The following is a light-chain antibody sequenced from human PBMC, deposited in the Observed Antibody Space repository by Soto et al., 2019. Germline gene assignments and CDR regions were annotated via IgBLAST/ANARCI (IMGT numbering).Light chain of an antibody. J-gene: IGKJ3*01. CDR2: KAS. Sequence: DIQMTQSPSTLSGSVGDRVTITCRASQTISSWLAWYQQKPGKAPKLLIYKASTLKSGVPSRFSGSGSGTEFTLTISSLQPDDFATYYCQQTYASPFNFGPGTKVDIK. V-gene: IGKV1-5*03. CDR3: QQTYASPFN. CDR1: QTISSW.